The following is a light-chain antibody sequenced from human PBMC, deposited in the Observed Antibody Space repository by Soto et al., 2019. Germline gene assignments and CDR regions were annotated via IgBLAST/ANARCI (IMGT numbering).Light chain of an antibody. Sequence: EIVLTQSPGTLSLSPGERATLSCRASESLDGTYVAWYQQEVGQAPSLVIYGSSSRATGVPDRFSGSGSGTDFTLTIARLEPEDFAMYFCQHYGSSLLTVGGWTRVDIK. CDR1: ESLDGTY. CDR2: GSS. J-gene: IGKJ4*01. V-gene: IGKV3-20*01. CDR3: QHYGSSLLT.